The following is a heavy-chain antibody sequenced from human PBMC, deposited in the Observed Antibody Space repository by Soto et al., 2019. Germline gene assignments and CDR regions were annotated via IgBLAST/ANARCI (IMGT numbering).Heavy chain of an antibody. V-gene: IGHV1-69*01. CDR2: TIPIFGTA. CDR3: ARDRGDRSYSSSWFADY. CDR1: GGTFSSYA. Sequence: QVQLVQSGAEVKKPGSSVKVSCKASGGTFSSYAISWVRQAPGQGLEWMGGTIPIFGTANNAQKFQGRVTITADESTSTAYMELSSLRSEDTAVYYCARDRGDRSYSSSWFADYWGQGTLVTVSS. J-gene: IGHJ4*02. D-gene: IGHD6-13*01.